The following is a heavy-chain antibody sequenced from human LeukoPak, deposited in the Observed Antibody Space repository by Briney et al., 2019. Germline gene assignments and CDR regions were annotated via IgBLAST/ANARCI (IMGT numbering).Heavy chain of an antibody. CDR1: GGSISSYY. CDR2: IYHSGST. V-gene: IGHV4-38-2*02. J-gene: IGHJ5*02. CDR3: ARPRGQTYNWFDP. D-gene: IGHD3-10*01. Sequence: PSETLSLTCTVSGGSISSYYWGWIRQPPGKGLEWIGSIYHSGSTYYNPSLKSRVTISVDTSKNQFSLKLSSVTAADTAVYYCARPRGQTYNWFDPWGQGTLVTVSS.